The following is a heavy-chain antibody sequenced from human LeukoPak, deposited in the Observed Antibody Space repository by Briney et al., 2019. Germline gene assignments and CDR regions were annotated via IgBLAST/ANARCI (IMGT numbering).Heavy chain of an antibody. J-gene: IGHJ4*02. CDR1: GGSISSSSYY. Sequence: SETLSLTCTVSGGSISSSSYYWGWIRQPPGKGLEWIGSIYYSGSTYYNPSLKSRVTISVDTSKNQFSLKLSSVTAADTAEYYCARVAMIVVGIDYWGQGTLVTVSS. CDR3: ARVAMIVVGIDY. D-gene: IGHD3-22*01. V-gene: IGHV4-39*07. CDR2: IYYSGST.